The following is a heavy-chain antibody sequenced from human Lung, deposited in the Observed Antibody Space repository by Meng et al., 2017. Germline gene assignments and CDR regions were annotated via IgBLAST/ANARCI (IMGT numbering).Heavy chain of an antibody. J-gene: IGHJ4*02. CDR3: ASHPPREYYFDY. Sequence: SETLSLTCAVYGGSFSGYYWSWIRQPPGKGLEWIGEINHSGSTNYNPSLKSRVTISVDTSKNQFSLKLSSVTAADTAVYYCASHPPREYYFDYWGQGTLVTVSS. CDR1: GGSFSGYY. CDR2: INHSGST. V-gene: IGHV4-34*01.